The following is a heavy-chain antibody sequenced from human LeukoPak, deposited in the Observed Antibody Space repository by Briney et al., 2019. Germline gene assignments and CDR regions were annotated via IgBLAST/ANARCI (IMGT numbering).Heavy chain of an antibody. V-gene: IGHV3-30*02. Sequence: GGSLRLSCAASGFTFSSYGMHWVRQAPGKGLEWVAFIRYDGSNKYYADSVKGRFTISRDNSKNTLYLQLNSLRAEDTAVYYCAKDLTRVAARPGNWFDPWGQGTLVTVSS. CDR1: GFTFSSYG. CDR2: IRYDGSNK. D-gene: IGHD6-6*01. J-gene: IGHJ5*02. CDR3: AKDLTRVAARPGNWFDP.